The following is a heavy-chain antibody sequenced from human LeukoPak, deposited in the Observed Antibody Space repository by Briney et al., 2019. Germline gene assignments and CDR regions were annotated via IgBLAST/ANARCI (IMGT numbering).Heavy chain of an antibody. V-gene: IGHV3-30*18. Sequence: GGSLRLSCAASGFTFSSYGMHWVRQAPGKGLEWVAVISYDGSNKYYADSVKGRFTISRDNSKNTLYLQMNSLRAEDTAVYYCAKAAAAFDIWGQGTMVTVS. D-gene: IGHD6-25*01. CDR1: GFTFSSYG. J-gene: IGHJ3*02. CDR3: AKAAAAFDI. CDR2: ISYDGSNK.